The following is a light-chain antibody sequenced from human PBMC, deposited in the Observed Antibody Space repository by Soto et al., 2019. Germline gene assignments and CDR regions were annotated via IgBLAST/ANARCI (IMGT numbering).Light chain of an antibody. CDR3: QQRGSWPLT. V-gene: IGKV3-11*01. CDR1: QSVSTS. J-gene: IGKJ4*01. Sequence: EIMLTHSPATLSLSPGERATLSCWASQSVSTSLAWYQQKPGQAPRLLIYEASNRATGIPARFSGSGSGTGFTLTISSLEPEDFAVYYCQQRGSWPLTFGGGTKVDI. CDR2: EAS.